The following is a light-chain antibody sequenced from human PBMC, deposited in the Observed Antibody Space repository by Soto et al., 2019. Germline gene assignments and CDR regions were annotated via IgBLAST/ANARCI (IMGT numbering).Light chain of an antibody. J-gene: IGLJ2*01. Sequence: QSALTQPPSASGSPGQSVTISCTGTSSDVGGYNFVSWYQQHPGKAPKLLIYEVSKRPSGVPDRFSGSESGNTAFLTVSGLQAEDEADYYCSSYGGANNFVLLGGGTKLTVL. CDR2: EVS. CDR3: SSYGGANNFVL. V-gene: IGLV2-8*01. CDR1: SSDVGGYNF.